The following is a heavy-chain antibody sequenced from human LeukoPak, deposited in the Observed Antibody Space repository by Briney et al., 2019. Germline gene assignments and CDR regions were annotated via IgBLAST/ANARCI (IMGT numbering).Heavy chain of an antibody. CDR3: ARESNDFLTGYYDY. CDR2: TGTVGDT. Sequence: PGGSLRLSCAASGFTFSTYDFHWVRQVTGKGLEWVSATGTVGDTHYPGSVKGRFTISRENAKNSVYLQMDSLRAEDTAVYYCARESNDFLTGYYDYWGQGILVTVSS. J-gene: IGHJ4*02. D-gene: IGHD3-9*01. V-gene: IGHV3-13*01. CDR1: GFTFSTYD.